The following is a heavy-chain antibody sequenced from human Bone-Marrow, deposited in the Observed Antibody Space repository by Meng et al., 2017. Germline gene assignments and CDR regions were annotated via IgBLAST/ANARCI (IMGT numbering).Heavy chain of an antibody. CDR1: GYTLTDYA. V-gene: IGHV7-4-1*02. CDR2: INSVTGNP. D-gene: IGHD2-2*01. J-gene: IGHJ4*02. Sequence: QVRLVQSGSELKIPGASVKVSCKASGYTLTDYAINWVRQAPGQGLEWMGWINSVTGNPTYARGFTGRFVFSLDTSVSTAYLQISSLKTDDTAMYYCTRDGYSDCSSTSCFDYWGQGTLVTVSS. CDR3: TRDGYSDCSSTSCFDY.